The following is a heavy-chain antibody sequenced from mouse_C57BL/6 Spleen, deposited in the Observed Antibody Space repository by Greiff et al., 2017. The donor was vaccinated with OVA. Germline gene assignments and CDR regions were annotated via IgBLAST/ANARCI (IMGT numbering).Heavy chain of an antibody. J-gene: IGHJ4*01. CDR3: ARIPRGSSPYAMDY. CDR1: GFSLSTSGMG. D-gene: IGHD1-1*01. CDR2: IYWDDDK. Sequence: QVTLKESGPGILQSSQTLSLTCSFSGFSLSTSGMGVSWIRQPSGKGLEWLAHIYWDDDKRYNPSLKSRLTISKDTSRNQVFLKITSVDTADTATYYCARIPRGSSPYAMDYWGQGTSVTVSS. V-gene: IGHV8-12*01.